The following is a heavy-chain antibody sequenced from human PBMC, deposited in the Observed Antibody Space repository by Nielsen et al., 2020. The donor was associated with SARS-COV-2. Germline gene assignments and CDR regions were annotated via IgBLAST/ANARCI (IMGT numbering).Heavy chain of an antibody. CDR1: GFTFSSYW. Sequence: GESLKISCAASGFTFSSYWMSWVRQAPGKGLEWVANIKQDGSEKYYVDSVKGRFTISRDNAKNSLYLQMNSLRAEDTALYYCAKITERGSRNFDYWGQGTLVTVSS. V-gene: IGHV3-7*03. D-gene: IGHD3-10*01. CDR2: IKQDGSEK. J-gene: IGHJ4*02. CDR3: AKITERGSRNFDY.